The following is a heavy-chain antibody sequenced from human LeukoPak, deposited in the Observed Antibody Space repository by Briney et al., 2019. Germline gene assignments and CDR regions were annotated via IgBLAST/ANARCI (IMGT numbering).Heavy chain of an antibody. CDR1: GYTFTSYG. J-gene: IGHJ4*02. CDR2: ISAYSGNT. D-gene: IGHD2-21*02. Sequence: GASVKISCKASGYTFTSYGISWVRQAPGQGLEWMGWISAYSGNTNYAQKLQGRVTMTTDTSTSTAYMELRSLRSDDTAVYYCARGGSRVVTYGNFDYWGQGTLVTVSS. V-gene: IGHV1-18*01. CDR3: ARGGSRVVTYGNFDY.